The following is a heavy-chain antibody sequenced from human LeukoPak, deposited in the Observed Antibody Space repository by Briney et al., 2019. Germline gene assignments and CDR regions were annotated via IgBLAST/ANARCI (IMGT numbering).Heavy chain of an antibody. D-gene: IGHD4-17*01. CDR1: GRSFSGYY. Sequence: SETLSLTCAVYGRSFSGYYWSWIRQPPGKGLEWIGEINHSGSTNYNPSPKSRVTISVDTSKNQFSLKLSSVTAADTAVYYCAGVTTADYFDYWGQGTLVTVSS. J-gene: IGHJ4*02. CDR2: INHSGST. CDR3: AGVTTADYFDY. V-gene: IGHV4-34*01.